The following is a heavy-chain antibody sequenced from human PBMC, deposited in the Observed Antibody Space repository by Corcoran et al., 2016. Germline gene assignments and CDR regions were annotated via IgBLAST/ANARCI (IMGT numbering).Heavy chain of an antibody. V-gene: IGHV2-5*01. D-gene: IGHD6-13*01. CDR2: IYWNDDK. CDR3: AHRRGSSKVYYYGMDV. Sequence: QITLKESGPTLVKPTQTLTLTCTFSGFSLSTSGVGVGWIRQPPGKALEWLALIYWNDDKRYSPSLKSRLTITKDTSKNQVVLTMTNMEPVDTATYYCAHRRGSSKVYYYGMDVWGQGTTVTVSS. CDR1: GFSLSTSGVG. J-gene: IGHJ6*02.